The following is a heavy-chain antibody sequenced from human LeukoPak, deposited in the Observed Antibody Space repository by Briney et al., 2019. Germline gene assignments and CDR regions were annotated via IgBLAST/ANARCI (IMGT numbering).Heavy chain of an antibody. CDR2: ISVNGGST. V-gene: IGHV3-23*01. D-gene: IGHD6-13*01. Sequence: QPGGSLRLSCAASGFTLSSYAMSWARHAPGKGLEWVSAISVNGGSTYYADSVKGRFTISRDSSKNTLYLQMNSLRAEDTAVYYGAKDRVAAAADYWGQGTLVTVSS. J-gene: IGHJ4*02. CDR3: AKDRVAAAADY. CDR1: GFTLSSYA.